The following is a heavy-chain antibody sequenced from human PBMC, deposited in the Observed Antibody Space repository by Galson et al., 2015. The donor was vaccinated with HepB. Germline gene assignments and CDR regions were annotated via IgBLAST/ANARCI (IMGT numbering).Heavy chain of an antibody. V-gene: IGHV3-15*01. Sequence: SLRLSCAASGFTFSNAWMIWVRQAPGKGLEWVGRIKSKTDGGTTDYGALVKGRFTISREDSKNMVYLQMNSLQTEDPGVYYCITDPPWGIYCSSTSCGNWFDPWGQGTLVTVSS. CDR1: GFTFSNAW. CDR3: ITDPPWGIYCSSTSCGNWFDP. J-gene: IGHJ5*02. CDR2: IKSKTDGGTT. D-gene: IGHD2-2*01.